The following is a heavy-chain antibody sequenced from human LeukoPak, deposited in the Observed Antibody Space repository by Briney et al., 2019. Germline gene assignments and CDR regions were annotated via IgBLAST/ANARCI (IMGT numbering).Heavy chain of an antibody. Sequence: PSETLSLTCTVSGGSISSSSYYWDWIRQPPGKGLEWIGSIYHSGSTFYNPSLKNRVTISVDTSKNQFSLKLSSVTAADTAVYYCAREPNYYGSQHWGQGTLVTVSS. J-gene: IGHJ1*01. D-gene: IGHD3-10*01. CDR3: AREPNYYGSQH. CDR1: GGSISSSSYY. CDR2: IYHSGST. V-gene: IGHV4-39*07.